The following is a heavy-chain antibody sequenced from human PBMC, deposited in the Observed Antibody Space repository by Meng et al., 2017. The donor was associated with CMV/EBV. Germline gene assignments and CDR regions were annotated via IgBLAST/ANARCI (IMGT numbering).Heavy chain of an antibody. D-gene: IGHD1-7*01. Sequence: GSLRLSCTVSGGSISSSSYYWGWIRQPPGKGLEWIGSIYYSGSTYYNPSLKSRVTISVDTSKNQFSLKLSSVTAADTAVYYCARTELELYFDYWGQGTLVTVSS. V-gene: IGHV4-39*07. J-gene: IGHJ4*02. CDR2: IYYSGST. CDR1: GGSISSSSYY. CDR3: ARTELELYFDY.